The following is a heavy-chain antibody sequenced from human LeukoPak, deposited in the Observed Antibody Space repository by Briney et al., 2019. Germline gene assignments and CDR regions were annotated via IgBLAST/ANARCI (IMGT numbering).Heavy chain of an antibody. Sequence: PGGSLRLSCAASGFTFSDYYMSWIRQAPGTGLEWVSYISSSGSTIYYADSVKGRFTISRDNAKNSLYLQMNSLRAEDTAVYYCARDGRDQGFTAMARGYYYYGMDVWGQGTTVTVSS. CDR2: ISSSGSTI. D-gene: IGHD5-18*01. CDR1: GFTFSDYY. CDR3: ARDGRDQGFTAMARGYYYYGMDV. J-gene: IGHJ6*02. V-gene: IGHV3-11*01.